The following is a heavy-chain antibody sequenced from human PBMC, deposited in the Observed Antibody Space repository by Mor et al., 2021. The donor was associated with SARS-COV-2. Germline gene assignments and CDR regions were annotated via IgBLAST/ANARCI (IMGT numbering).Heavy chain of an antibody. V-gene: IGHV3-30*04. J-gene: IGHJ4*02. CDR2: ISYDGSNK. D-gene: IGHD6-19*01. Sequence: VRQAPGKGLEWVAVISYDGSNKYYADSVKGRFTISRDNSKNTLYLQMNSLRAEDTAVYYCARQPQAVARFDYWGQGTLVTVS. CDR3: ARQPQAVARFDY.